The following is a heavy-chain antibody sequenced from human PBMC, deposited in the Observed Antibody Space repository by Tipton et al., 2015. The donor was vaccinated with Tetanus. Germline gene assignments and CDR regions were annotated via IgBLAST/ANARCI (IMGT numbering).Heavy chain of an antibody. CDR1: GASFSDYY. CDR2: VYYNGNS. Sequence: TLSLTCAVYGASFSDYYWSWIRQAPGKGLEWIGNVYYNGNSLENPSLKGRVTLSLDKSKNQFSLKLRSVTAADTALYYCARSADNWFDPWGQGILVTVSS. V-gene: IGHV4-34*01. J-gene: IGHJ5*01. CDR3: ARSADNWFDP.